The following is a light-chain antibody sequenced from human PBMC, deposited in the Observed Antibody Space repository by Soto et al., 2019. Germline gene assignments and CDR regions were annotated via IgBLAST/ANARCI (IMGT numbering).Light chain of an antibody. V-gene: IGLV3-21*04. J-gene: IGLJ2*01. CDR2: YNS. Sequence: SYELIQPPSVSVAPGKTASITCGGNNIGSKSVHWYQQKPGQAPILVIHYNSDRPSGIPERFSGSNSGNTATLTITRVEGGDEADFYCHVWDSSSVIFGGGTKVTVL. CDR3: HVWDSSSVI. CDR1: NIGSKS.